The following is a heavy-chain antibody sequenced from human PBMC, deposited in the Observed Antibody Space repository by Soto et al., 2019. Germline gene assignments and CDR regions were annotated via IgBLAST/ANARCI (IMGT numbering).Heavy chain of an antibody. J-gene: IGHJ5*02. CDR3: VRGKDQYNTLTFSYYDQ. Sequence: GGSLRPSCASSESTCSRYWMHWVRQAAGEVLMWVSRINSDGSMTSYPDSVKGGFTISRDNAKNTVYLHMNSLRAEDTARYYCVRGKDQYNTLTFSYYDQWGQGTLVTVSS. CDR2: INSDGSMT. D-gene: IGHD1-20*01. CDR1: ESTCSRYW. V-gene: IGHV3-74*01.